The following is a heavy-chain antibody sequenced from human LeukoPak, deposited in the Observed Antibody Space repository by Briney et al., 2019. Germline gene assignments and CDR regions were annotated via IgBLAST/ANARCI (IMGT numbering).Heavy chain of an antibody. V-gene: IGHV1-69*13. D-gene: IGHD5-24*01. Sequence: ASVKVSCKASGGTFSSYAINWVRQAPGQGLEWMGGIIPIFGTPNYAQKFQVRATITADESTSTAYMELSSLRSEDTAVYYCARDKRWLQTLDYWGQGTLVTVSS. CDR2: IIPIFGTP. CDR1: GGTFSSYA. J-gene: IGHJ4*02. CDR3: ARDKRWLQTLDY.